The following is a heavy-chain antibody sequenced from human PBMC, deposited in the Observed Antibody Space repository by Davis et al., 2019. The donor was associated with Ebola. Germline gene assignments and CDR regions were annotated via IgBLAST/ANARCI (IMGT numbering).Heavy chain of an antibody. J-gene: IGHJ5*02. V-gene: IGHV3-23*01. D-gene: IGHD4-17*01. CDR2: ISVRSIT. CDR3: AKVHPPTTVTTGWFDP. CDR1: GFIFSSYA. Sequence: GESLKISRAASGFIFSSYAMSWVRQAPGKGLEWVSSISVRSITYHADSVKGRFTIPRDNSKNTLYLQMNSLRAEDTAVYYCAKVHPPTTVTTGWFDPWGQGTLVTVSS.